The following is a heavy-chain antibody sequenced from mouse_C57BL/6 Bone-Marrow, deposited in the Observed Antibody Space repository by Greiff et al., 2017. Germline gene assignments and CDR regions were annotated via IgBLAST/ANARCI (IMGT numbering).Heavy chain of an antibody. V-gene: IGHV14-4*01. CDR2: IDPENGDT. D-gene: IGHD2-4*01. Sequence: EVQLQQSGAELVRPGASVKLSCTASGFNIKDDYMHWVKQRPEQGLEWIGWIDPENGDTEYASKFQGKATITADTSSNTAYLQLSSLTSEDTAVXYCTTEGNDYDRLYYAMDYWGQGTSVTVSS. CDR3: TTEGNDYDRLYYAMDY. CDR1: GFNIKDDY. J-gene: IGHJ4*01.